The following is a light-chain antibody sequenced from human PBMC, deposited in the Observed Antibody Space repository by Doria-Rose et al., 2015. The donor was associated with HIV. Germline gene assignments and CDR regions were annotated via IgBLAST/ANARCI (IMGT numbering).Light chain of an antibody. CDR3: QQYGTSRGT. Sequence: TQSPGTLSLSPGERATLSCRAGQRVKSSYLAWYQQKPGQAPRLLIYDASTRATGIPDGFSGSGSGTDITLTISRLEPEDVAVYYCQQYGTSRGTFGQGTRLEIK. J-gene: IGKJ5*01. CDR1: QRVKSSY. CDR2: DAS. V-gene: IGKV3-20*01.